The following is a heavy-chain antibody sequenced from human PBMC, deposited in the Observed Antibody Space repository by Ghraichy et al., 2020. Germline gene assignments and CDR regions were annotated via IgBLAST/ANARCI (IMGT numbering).Heavy chain of an antibody. D-gene: IGHD3-22*01. CDR2: ISGSGGST. J-gene: IGHJ4*02. V-gene: IGHV3-23*01. CDR1: GFTFSNHG. CDR3: TKRYYNDWGGID. Sequence: GGSLRLSCAASGFTFSNHGMSWVRQAPGKGLEWVSGISGSGGSTYYADSVRGRFTISRDNSKNTLYLQMNSLRAEDTAVYFCTKRYYNDWGGIDWGQGTLVTVSS.